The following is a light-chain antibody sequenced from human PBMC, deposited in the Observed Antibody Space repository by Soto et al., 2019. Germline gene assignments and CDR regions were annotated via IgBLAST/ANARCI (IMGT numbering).Light chain of an antibody. CDR1: QSVSSN. CDR2: GAS. J-gene: IGKJ3*01. V-gene: IGKV3-15*01. Sequence: EIVLTQSPGTLSLSPGERATLSCRASQSVSSNNLAWYQQKPGQAPRLLIYGASTRATGIPARFSGSGSGTEFTLTISSLQSEDFAVYYCQQYNNWPFLFTFGPGTKVDIK. CDR3: QQYNNWPFLFT.